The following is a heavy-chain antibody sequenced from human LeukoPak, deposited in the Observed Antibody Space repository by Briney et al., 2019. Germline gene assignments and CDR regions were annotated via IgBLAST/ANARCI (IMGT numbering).Heavy chain of an antibody. CDR2: IYYSGST. D-gene: IGHD5-12*01. CDR3: ARVSGYDWESFYDY. V-gene: IGHV4-59*01. Sequence: TASETLSLTCTVSGGSISSYYGSWIRQPPGKGLEWIGYIYYSGSTNYNPSLKSRVTISVDTSKNQFSLKLNSVTAADTAVYYCARVSGYDWESFYDYWGQGTLVTVSS. J-gene: IGHJ4*02. CDR1: GGSISSYY.